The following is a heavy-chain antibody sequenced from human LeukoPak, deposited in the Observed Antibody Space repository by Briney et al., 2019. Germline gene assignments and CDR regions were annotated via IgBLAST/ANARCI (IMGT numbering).Heavy chain of an antibody. CDR1: GGSISSYY. CDR3: ARGGQMVTTSL. J-gene: IGHJ4*02. Sequence: SETLSLTCTVSGGSISSYYCSWIRQPPGKGLEWIGYIYYSGSTNYNPSLKSRVTISVDTSKSQFSLKLSSVAAADTAVYYCARGGQMVTTSLWGQGTLVTVSS. D-gene: IGHD4-17*01. V-gene: IGHV4-59*01. CDR2: IYYSGST.